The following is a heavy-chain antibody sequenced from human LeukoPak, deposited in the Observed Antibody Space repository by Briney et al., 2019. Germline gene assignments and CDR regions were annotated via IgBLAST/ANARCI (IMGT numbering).Heavy chain of an antibody. CDR2: INPNSGGT. CDR3: ARDPSRPGYYYYMDV. V-gene: IGHV1-2*02. CDR1: GYTFTGYY. Sequence: GASVKVSCKASGYTFTGYYMHWVRQAPGQGLEWMGWINPNSGGTNYAQKFQGRVTMIRDTSISTAYMELSRLRSDDTAVYFCARDPSRPGYYYYMDVWGKGATVAVSS. D-gene: IGHD1-14*01. J-gene: IGHJ6*03.